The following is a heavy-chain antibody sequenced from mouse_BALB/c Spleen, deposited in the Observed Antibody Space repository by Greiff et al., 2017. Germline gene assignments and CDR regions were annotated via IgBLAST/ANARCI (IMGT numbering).Heavy chain of an antibody. J-gene: IGHJ2*01. CDR2: ISYSGST. D-gene: IGHD2-2*01. CDR1: GYSITSDYA. V-gene: IGHV3-2*02. CDR3: AREGYDGVDY. Sequence: EVKLVESGPGLVKPSQSLSLTCTVTGYSITSDYAWNWIRQFPGNKLEWMGYISYSGSTSYNPSLKSRISITRDTSKNQFFLQLNSVTTEDTATYYCAREGYDGVDYWGQGTTLTVSS.